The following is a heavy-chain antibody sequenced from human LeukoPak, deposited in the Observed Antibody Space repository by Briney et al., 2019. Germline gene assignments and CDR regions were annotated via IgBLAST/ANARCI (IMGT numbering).Heavy chain of an antibody. J-gene: IGHJ4*02. V-gene: IGHV1-2*06. Sequence: ASVKVSCKASGYIFTGYYMYWVRQAPGQGLEWMGRINPNSGGTNYAQKSQGRATMTRDTSISTAYMELSRLRSDDTAVYNCARAYGDYEYDYWGQGTLVTVSS. D-gene: IGHD4-17*01. CDR3: ARAYGDYEYDY. CDR2: INPNSGGT. CDR1: GYIFTGYY.